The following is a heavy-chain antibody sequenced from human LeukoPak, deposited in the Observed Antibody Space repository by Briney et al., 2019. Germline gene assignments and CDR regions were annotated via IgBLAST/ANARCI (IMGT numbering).Heavy chain of an antibody. V-gene: IGHV4-59*03. CDR3: VGGGQWLAFDY. CDR2: IHYSGTT. Sequence: SETLSLTCTVSGGSLNGYYWSWIRQPPGKGLEWIGYIHYSGTTEYNPSLTSRVTISIDTSKNQFSLKLTSVTAADTAVYYCVGGGQWLAFDYWGQGTLVTDSS. D-gene: IGHD6-19*01. CDR1: GGSLNGYY. J-gene: IGHJ4*02.